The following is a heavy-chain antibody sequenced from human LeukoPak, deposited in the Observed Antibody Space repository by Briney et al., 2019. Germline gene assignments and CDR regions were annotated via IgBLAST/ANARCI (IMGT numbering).Heavy chain of an antibody. CDR3: ARGLVIAAAGTWFDP. CDR2: INHSGST. Sequence: SETLSLTCAVYGGSFSGYYWSRIRQPPGKGLEWIGEINHSGSTNYNPSLKSRVTISVDTSKNQFSLKLSSVTAADTAVYYCARGLVIAAAGTWFDPWGQGTLVTVSS. CDR1: GGSFSGYY. D-gene: IGHD6-13*01. J-gene: IGHJ5*02. V-gene: IGHV4-34*01.